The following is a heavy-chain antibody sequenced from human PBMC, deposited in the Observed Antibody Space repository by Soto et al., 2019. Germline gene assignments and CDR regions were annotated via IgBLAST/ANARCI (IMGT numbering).Heavy chain of an antibody. CDR1: GITLSNYG. V-gene: IGHV3-23*01. Sequence: EGHLLESGGGLVQPGGSLRLSCAASGITLSNYGMNWVRQAPGKGLEWVSGIFGGDAPTYTDSVKGRFTISRDNSKNTLFLQMNSLRLEDTAIYHSAGGITGSGWSIWGQGTLVAVSS. CDR2: IFGGDAP. CDR3: AGGITGSGWSI. D-gene: IGHD3-10*01. J-gene: IGHJ4*02.